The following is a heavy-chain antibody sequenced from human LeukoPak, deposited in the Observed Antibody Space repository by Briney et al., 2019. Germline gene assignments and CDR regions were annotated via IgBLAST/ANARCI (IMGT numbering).Heavy chain of an antibody. CDR3: GGGYGFDY. J-gene: IGHJ4*02. Sequence: GGSLRLSCAASGFTFSRYWVHWVRQAPGKGLVWVSRINSDGSRIGYADSVKGRFTISRDNAKNTLYLQMNSLRAEDTAVYYCGGGYGFDYWGQGTLVTVSS. CDR1: GFTFSRYW. V-gene: IGHV3-74*01. CDR2: INSDGSRI. D-gene: IGHD4-17*01.